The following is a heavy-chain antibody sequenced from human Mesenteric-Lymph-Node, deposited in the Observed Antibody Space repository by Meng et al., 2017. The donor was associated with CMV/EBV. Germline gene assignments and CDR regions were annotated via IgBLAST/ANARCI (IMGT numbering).Heavy chain of an antibody. V-gene: IGHV3-9*01. Sequence: SLKISCAASGFTFKDYAMRWVRQAPGKGLEWVSGLSWDTSGIGYAESVRGRFIISRDNSKNSLYLQMNSLRAEDTALYYCAKDIRAVSYSMDVWGQGTTVTVSS. J-gene: IGHJ6*02. CDR2: LSWDTSGI. CDR1: GFTFKDYA. CDR3: AKDIRAVSYSMDV. D-gene: IGHD3-10*01.